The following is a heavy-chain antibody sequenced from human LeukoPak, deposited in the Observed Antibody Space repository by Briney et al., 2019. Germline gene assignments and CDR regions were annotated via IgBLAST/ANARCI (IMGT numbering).Heavy chain of an antibody. V-gene: IGHV2-70*01. CDR3: ARMSYDILTGYYKGAFDI. Sequence: SGPALVKPTQTLTLTCTFSGLSLSTSGMCVSWIRQPPGKALEWLALIDWDNDKYYSTSLKTRLTVSKDTSKNQVVLTLTNMDPVDTATYYCARMSYDILTGYYKGAFDIWGQGTMVTVSS. D-gene: IGHD3-9*01. CDR2: IDWDNDK. J-gene: IGHJ3*02. CDR1: GLSLSTSGMC.